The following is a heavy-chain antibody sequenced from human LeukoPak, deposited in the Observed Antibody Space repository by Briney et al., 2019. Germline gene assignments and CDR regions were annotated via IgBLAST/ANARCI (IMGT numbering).Heavy chain of an antibody. CDR3: ARVNSGSYYPFDY. D-gene: IGHD1-26*01. Sequence: ASVKVSCKVSGYTLTELSMHWVRQAPGQGLEWMGWINPNSGGTNYAQKFQGRVTMTRDTSISTAYMELSRLRSDDTAVYYCARVNSGSYYPFDYWGQGTLVTVSS. V-gene: IGHV1-2*02. CDR1: GYTLTELS. CDR2: INPNSGGT. J-gene: IGHJ4*02.